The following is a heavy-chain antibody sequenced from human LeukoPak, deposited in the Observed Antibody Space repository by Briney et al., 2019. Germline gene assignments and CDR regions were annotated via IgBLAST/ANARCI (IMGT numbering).Heavy chain of an antibody. D-gene: IGHD4-17*01. J-gene: IGHJ6*02. CDR2: TYYSGST. Sequence: SQTLSLTCTVSGGSISSGGYYWSWIRQHPGKGLEWIGYTYYSGSTYYNPSLKSRVTISVDTSKNQFSLKLSSVTAADTAVYYCARDSVGTVTNGMDVWGQGTTVTVSS. V-gene: IGHV4-31*03. CDR3: ARDSVGTVTNGMDV. CDR1: GGSISSGGYY.